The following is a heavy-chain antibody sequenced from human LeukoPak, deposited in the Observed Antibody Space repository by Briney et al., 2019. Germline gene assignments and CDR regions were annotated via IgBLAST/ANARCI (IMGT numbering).Heavy chain of an antibody. CDR1: GGSISSYY. CDR2: IYYSGST. J-gene: IGHJ3*02. V-gene: IGHV4-59*05. CDR3: ARPGDRDAFDI. D-gene: IGHD7-27*01. Sequence: PSETLSLTCTVSGGSISSYYWSWIRQPPGKGLEWIGSIYYSGSTYYNPSLKSRVTISVDTSKNQFSLKLSSVTAADTAVYYCARPGDRDAFDIWGQGTMVTVSS.